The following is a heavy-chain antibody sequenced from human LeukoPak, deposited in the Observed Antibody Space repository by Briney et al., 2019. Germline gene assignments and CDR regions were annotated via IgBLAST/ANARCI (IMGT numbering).Heavy chain of an antibody. CDR2: ISSSSYI. CDR1: GFTFSSYS. CDR3: ARVYSSGWFVAGSFDY. J-gene: IGHJ4*02. Sequence: GGSLRLSCAASGFTFSSYSMNWVRQAPGKGLEWVSSISSSSYIYYADSVKGRFTISRDNAKNSLYLQMNSLRAEDTAVYYCARVYSSGWFVAGSFDYWGQGTLVTVSS. V-gene: IGHV3-21*01. D-gene: IGHD6-19*01.